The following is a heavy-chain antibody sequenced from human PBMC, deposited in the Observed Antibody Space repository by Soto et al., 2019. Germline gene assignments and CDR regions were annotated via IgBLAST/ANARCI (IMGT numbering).Heavy chain of an antibody. CDR1: GFTVGSNY. CDR3: ASFRPVTASIDY. D-gene: IGHD2-21*02. V-gene: IGHV4-59*02. J-gene: IGHJ4*02. Sequence: GSLRLSCAASGFTVGSNYMSWVRQAPGKGLEWVSVIYSGGSTNYNPSLKSRVTISVDTSKNQFSLKLSSVTAADTAVYYCASFRPVTASIDYWGQGTLVTVSS. CDR2: IYSGGST.